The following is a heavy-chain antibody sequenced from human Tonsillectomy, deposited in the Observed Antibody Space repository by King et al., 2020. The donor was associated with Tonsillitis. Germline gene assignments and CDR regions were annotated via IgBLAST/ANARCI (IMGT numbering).Heavy chain of an antibody. Sequence: VQLVESGAEVKKPGASVKVSCKASGYTFTSYDFNWVRQAPGQGLEWMGWMNPNSGYTGYAQKFQGRVTMTRNTSIRTAYMELSSLRSEDTAVYYCARTTNYYDSSGYAYWGQGTLVTVSS. CDR2: MNPNSGYT. D-gene: IGHD3-22*01. CDR3: ARTTNYYDSSGYAY. V-gene: IGHV1-8*01. CDR1: GYTFTSYD. J-gene: IGHJ4*02.